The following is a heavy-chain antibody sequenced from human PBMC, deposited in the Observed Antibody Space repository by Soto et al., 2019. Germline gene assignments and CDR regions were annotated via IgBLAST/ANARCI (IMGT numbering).Heavy chain of an antibody. CDR2: IRRSDGIT. CDR3: VTEITVLGGANAFDI. D-gene: IGHD1-20*01. J-gene: IGHJ3*02. V-gene: IGHV3-23*01. CDR1: GFSISTYA. Sequence: EVQLLESGGGLVQPGGSLRLSCAASGFSISTYAMSWVRQAPGKGLEWVSAIRRSDGITDYADSVKGRFTISRDTSRNTLFLQMNSRRAEDTAIYYCVTEITVLGGANAFDIGGQGALVAFSS.